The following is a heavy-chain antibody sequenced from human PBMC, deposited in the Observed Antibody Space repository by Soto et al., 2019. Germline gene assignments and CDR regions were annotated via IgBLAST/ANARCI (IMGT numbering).Heavy chain of an antibody. CDR1: GGTFSSYT. J-gene: IGHJ4*02. CDR3: ATRMTTVTAVDY. Sequence: QVQLVQSGAEVKKPGSSVKVSCTASGGTFSSYTISWVRQAPGQGLEWMGRIIPILGIANYAQKFQGRVTITADKSTSTAYMELSSLRSEDTAVYYCATRMTTVTAVDYWGQGTLVTVSS. D-gene: IGHD4-17*01. V-gene: IGHV1-69*02. CDR2: IIPILGIA.